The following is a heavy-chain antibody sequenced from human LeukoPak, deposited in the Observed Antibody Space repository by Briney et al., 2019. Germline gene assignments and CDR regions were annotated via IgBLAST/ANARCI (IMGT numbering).Heavy chain of an antibody. CDR3: ARVGGFCTNGVCYLDF. CDR1: GFTFSNDN. CDR2: ISSSSSYI. V-gene: IGHV3-21*01. J-gene: IGHJ4*02. Sequence: GGSLRLSCAASGFTFSNDNMNWVRHAPGEGLEWVSSISSSSSYIYYADSVKGRFTISRDNAKNSLYLQMNSLTAEDTAMYYCARVGGFCTNGVCYLDFWGQGTLVTVSS. D-gene: IGHD2-8*01.